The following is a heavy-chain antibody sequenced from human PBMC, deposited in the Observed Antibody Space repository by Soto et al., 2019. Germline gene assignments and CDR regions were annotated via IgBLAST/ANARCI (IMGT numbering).Heavy chain of an antibody. CDR1: GFTFSSYS. J-gene: IGHJ3*02. CDR2: ISSSRSYI. V-gene: IGHV3-21*01. D-gene: IGHD3-10*01. CDR3: AREAGDAGAFDI. Sequence: GGSLRLSCAASGFTFSSYSMNWVRQAPGKGLEWVSSISSSRSYIYYADSVKGRFTISRDNAKNSLYLQMNSLRAEDTAVYYCAREAGDAGAFDIWGQGTMVTVSS.